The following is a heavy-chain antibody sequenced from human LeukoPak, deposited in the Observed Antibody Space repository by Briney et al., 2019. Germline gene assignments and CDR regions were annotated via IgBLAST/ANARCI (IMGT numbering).Heavy chain of an antibody. Sequence: GGSLRLSCAASGFTFSSYGMHWVRQAPGKGLEWVAVISYDGSNKYYADSVKGRFTISRDNSKNTLYLQMNSLRAEDTAVYYCARFLRAFDIWGQGTMVTVSS. J-gene: IGHJ3*02. CDR1: GFTFSSYG. CDR3: ARFLRAFDI. V-gene: IGHV3-30*19. CDR2: ISYDGSNK.